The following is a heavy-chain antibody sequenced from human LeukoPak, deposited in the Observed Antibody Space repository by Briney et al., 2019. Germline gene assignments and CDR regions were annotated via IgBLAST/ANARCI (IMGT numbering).Heavy chain of an antibody. D-gene: IGHD1-7*01. Sequence: GGSLRLSCAASGFTFSNYGMYWVRQAPGKGLEWISGIIGSGGITYYADSVKGRFTISRDNSKNTLYLQMNSLRAEDTAVYYCARTVGAPGTTSWWFDPWGQGTLVTVSS. V-gene: IGHV3-23*01. CDR3: ARTVGAPGTTSWWFDP. CDR1: GFTFSNYG. CDR2: IIGSGGIT. J-gene: IGHJ5*02.